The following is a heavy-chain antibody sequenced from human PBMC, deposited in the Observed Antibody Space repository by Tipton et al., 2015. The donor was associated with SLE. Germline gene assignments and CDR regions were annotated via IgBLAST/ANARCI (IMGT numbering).Heavy chain of an antibody. D-gene: IGHD2-2*01. CDR3: ASREVSSYYYYYMDV. CDR1: GYSISSAYY. V-gene: IGHV4-61*01. Sequence: TLSLTCTVCGYSISSAYYWSWIRQPPGKGLEWIGYIYYSGSTNYNPSLKSRVTISVDTSKNQFSLKLSSVTAADTAVYYCASREVSSYYYYYMDVWGKGTTVTVSS. J-gene: IGHJ6*03. CDR2: IYYSGST.